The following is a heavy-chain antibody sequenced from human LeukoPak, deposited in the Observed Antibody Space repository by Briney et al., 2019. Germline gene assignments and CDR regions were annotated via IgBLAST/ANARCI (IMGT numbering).Heavy chain of an antibody. V-gene: IGHV1-2*02. D-gene: IGHD3-22*01. CDR1: GYIFTGYY. CDR2: INPNSGGT. J-gene: IGHJ3*02. CDR3: ARTGHYDSSPSDAFDI. Sequence: GASVKVSCKASGYIFTGYYMHWVRQAPGQGLEWMGWINPNSGGTNYAQKFQGRGTMTRDTSISTAYMELSSLRSEDMAVYYCARTGHYDSSPSDAFDIWGQGTMVTVSS.